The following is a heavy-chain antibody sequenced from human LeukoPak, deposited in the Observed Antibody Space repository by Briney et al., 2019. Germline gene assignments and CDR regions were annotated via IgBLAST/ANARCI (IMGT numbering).Heavy chain of an antibody. J-gene: IGHJ1*01. CDR1: GGSISSYY. Sequence: SETLSPTCTVSGGSISSYYWSWLRQPPGKGLEWIGYIYYSGSTNYSPSLKSRVTISVDTSKNQFSLKLSSVTAADTAVYYCARDTPGGFQHWGQGTLVTVSS. V-gene: IGHV4-59*01. D-gene: IGHD2-15*01. CDR3: ARDTPGGFQH. CDR2: IYYSGST.